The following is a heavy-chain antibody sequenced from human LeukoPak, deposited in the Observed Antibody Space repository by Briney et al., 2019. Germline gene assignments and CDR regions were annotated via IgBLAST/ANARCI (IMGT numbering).Heavy chain of an antibody. CDR2: ISSSSSYI. J-gene: IGHJ4*02. V-gene: IGHV3-21*01. CDR1: KFTFSNYG. D-gene: IGHD7-27*01. CDR3: ARDGTGGPPK. Sequence: GGSLRLSCAASKFTFSNYGMHWVRQAPGKGLEWVSSISSSSSYIYYADSVKGRFTISRDNAKNSLYLQMNSLRAEDTAVYYCARDGTGGPPKWGQGTLVTVSS.